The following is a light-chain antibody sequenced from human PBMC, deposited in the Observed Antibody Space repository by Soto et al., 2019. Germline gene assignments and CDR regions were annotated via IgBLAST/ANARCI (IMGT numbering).Light chain of an antibody. CDR2: AAS. V-gene: IGKV1-6*01. J-gene: IGKJ1*01. CDR1: QGIRND. Sequence: AIQMTQSPSSPSASVGDRVTITCRASQGIRNDLGWYQQKPGKAPKLLIYAASSLQSGVPSRFSGSGSGTDFPLTISSLQPEDFATYYCLQDYNYPWTFGQGTKVEIK. CDR3: LQDYNYPWT.